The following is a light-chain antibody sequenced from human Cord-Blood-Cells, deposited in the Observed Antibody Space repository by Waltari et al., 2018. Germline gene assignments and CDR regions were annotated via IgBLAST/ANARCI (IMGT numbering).Light chain of an antibody. CDR3: QSYDSSLSVWV. CDR2: GNS. V-gene: IGLV1-40*01. Sequence: QSVLTQPPSVSGAPGQRVTISCTGSSSNIGAGYDVHWYQQLPGTAPNLLIYGNSSRPSGVPDRFSGYKSGTSASLAITGLQAEDEADYYCQSYDSSLSVWVFGGGTKLTVL. CDR1: SSNIGAGYD. J-gene: IGLJ3*02.